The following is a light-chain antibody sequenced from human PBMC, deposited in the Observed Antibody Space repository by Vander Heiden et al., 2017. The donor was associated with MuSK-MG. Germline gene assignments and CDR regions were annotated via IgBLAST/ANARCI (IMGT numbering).Light chain of an antibody. V-gene: IGLV2-14*02. J-gene: IGLJ1*01. CDR1: SSDVGSYNL. Sequence: QSALTQPASVSGSPGQSITISCTGTSSDVGSYNLVSWYQQHPGKAPKLMISEVTNRPSGVSNRFSGSKSGNTASLTISELQADDEADYYCSSFTSSTTPFVFGTGTKVTVL. CDR2: EVT. CDR3: SSFTSSTTPFV.